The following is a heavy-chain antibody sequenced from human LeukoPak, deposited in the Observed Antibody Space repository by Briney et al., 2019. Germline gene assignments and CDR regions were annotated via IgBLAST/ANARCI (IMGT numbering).Heavy chain of an antibody. D-gene: IGHD2-15*01. V-gene: IGHV3-21*01. CDR2: ISSSSSYI. CDR3: ARAPLGYCSGGSCYDLDY. Sequence: GGSLRLSCAASGFTFSSYSMNWVRQAPGRGLEWVSSISSSSSYIYYADSVKGRFTISRDNAKNSLYLQMNSLRAEDTAVYYCARAPLGYCSGGSCYDLDYWGQGTLVTVSS. J-gene: IGHJ4*02. CDR1: GFTFSSYS.